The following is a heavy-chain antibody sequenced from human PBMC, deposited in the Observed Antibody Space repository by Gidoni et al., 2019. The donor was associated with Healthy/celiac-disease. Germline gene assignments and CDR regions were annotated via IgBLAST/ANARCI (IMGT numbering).Heavy chain of an antibody. D-gene: IGHD4-17*01. J-gene: IGHJ5*02. Sequence: QVQLQESGPGLVKPSQTLSLTCTVSGGSLSSGDYYWSWVRQPPGKGLEWIGYIYYSGSTYYNPSLKSRVTISVDTSKNQFSLKLSSVTAADTAVYYCARGPSTVTTGWFDPWGQGTLVTVSS. CDR2: IYYSGST. CDR1: GGSLSSGDYY. V-gene: IGHV4-30-4*01. CDR3: ARGPSTVTTGWFDP.